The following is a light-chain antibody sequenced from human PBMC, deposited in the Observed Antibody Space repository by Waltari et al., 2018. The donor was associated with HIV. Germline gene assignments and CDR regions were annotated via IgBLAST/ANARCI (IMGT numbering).Light chain of an antibody. CDR1: QSPLHTKGHNY. Sequence: EIVMTQSPLSLPVTPGEPASISCRSNQSPLHTKGHNYLACYFQKPGQSPQVLSYMGSTRPSGGPERFSGTGSGTDFTLKIRTVEAEDVGSYYCRQALQTPRTFGQGTKVE. CDR2: MGS. J-gene: IGKJ1*01. CDR3: RQALQTPRT. V-gene: IGKV2-28*01.